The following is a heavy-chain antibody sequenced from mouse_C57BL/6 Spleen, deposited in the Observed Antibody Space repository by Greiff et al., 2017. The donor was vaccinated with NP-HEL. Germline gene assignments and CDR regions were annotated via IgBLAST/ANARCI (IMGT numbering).Heavy chain of an antibody. D-gene: IGHD4-1*01. J-gene: IGHJ2*01. Sequence: QVQLKQSGPGLVQPSQSLSITCTVSGFSFTSSGVHWVRQSPGKGLEWLGVIWSGGSTDYYAAFIYSLSISKDNSKSQVFFKMNSLQADDTAIYYCASLGPHFDYWGQGTTLTVSS. V-gene: IGHV2-2*01. CDR2: IWSGGST. CDR3: ASLGPHFDY. CDR1: GFSFTSSG.